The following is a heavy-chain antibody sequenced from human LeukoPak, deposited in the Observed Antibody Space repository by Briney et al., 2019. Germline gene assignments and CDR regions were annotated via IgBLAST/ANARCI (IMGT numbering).Heavy chain of an antibody. CDR3: TSLRGGITVVRGVMN. CDR2: IRSKANSYAT. V-gene: IGHV3-73*01. CDR1: GFTFSGSA. Sequence: GGSLKLSCAASGFTFSGSAMHRVRQASGKGLEWVGRIRSKANSYATAYAASVKGRFTISRDDSKNTAYLQMNSLKTEGTAVYYCTSLRGGITVVRGVMNWGQGTLVTVSS. D-gene: IGHD3-10*01. J-gene: IGHJ4*02.